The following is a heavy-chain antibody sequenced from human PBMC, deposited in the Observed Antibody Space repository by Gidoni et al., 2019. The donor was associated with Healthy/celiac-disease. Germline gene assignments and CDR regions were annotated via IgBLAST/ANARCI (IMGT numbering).Heavy chain of an antibody. CDR1: GFTFSYYY. Sequence: QVQLVEAGGGLVTPGGSLRLSCAASGFTFSYYYMSWIRQAPGKGLEWFSYISSSGSTIYYADSVKGRFTIARDNAKNSLYLQMNSLRAEDTAVYYCARVNLYYYYYYMDVWGKGTTVTVSS. CDR2: ISSSGSTI. CDR3: ARVNLYYYYYYMDV. J-gene: IGHJ6*03. V-gene: IGHV3-11*01.